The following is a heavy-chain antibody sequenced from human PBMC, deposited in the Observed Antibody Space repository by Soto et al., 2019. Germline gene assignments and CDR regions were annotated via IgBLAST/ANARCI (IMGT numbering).Heavy chain of an antibody. Sequence: ASVKVSCKAPRDTFTSYYINWVRQAPGQGLVWMGVINPHGGSTAYAQKFKGRVTLTRDTSASTVYMEVSSLTSEDTAMYYCARSSGGNFGIIIEGTNWFAPWGQGTLVTVSS. CDR1: RDTFTSYY. CDR2: INPHGGST. J-gene: IGHJ5*02. V-gene: IGHV1-46*01. D-gene: IGHD1-26*01. CDR3: ARSSGGNFGIIIEGTNWFAP.